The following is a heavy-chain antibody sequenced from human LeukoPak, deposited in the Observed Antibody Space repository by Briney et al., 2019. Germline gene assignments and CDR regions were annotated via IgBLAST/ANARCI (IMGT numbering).Heavy chain of an antibody. D-gene: IGHD2-2*02. J-gene: IGHJ6*02. CDR1: GYTFTSYY. CDR3: ARDCSSTSCYIYGMDV. CDR2: INPSGGST. Sequence: ASVKVSCKASGYTFTSYYMHWVRQAPGQGLEWMGIINPSGGSTSYAQKFQGRVTMTRDTSTSTVYMELSSLRSEDTAVYYCARDCSSTSCYIYGMDVWGQGTTVTVSS. V-gene: IGHV1-46*01.